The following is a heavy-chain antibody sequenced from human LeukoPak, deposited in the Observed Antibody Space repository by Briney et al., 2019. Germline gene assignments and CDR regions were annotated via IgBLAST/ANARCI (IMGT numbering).Heavy chain of an antibody. CDR3: ARAPYYYDSSGYPRDAFDI. CDR1: GGSISSSRYY. J-gene: IGHJ3*02. CDR2: IYYSGST. D-gene: IGHD3-22*01. V-gene: IGHV4-39*07. Sequence: SETLSLTCTVSGGSISSSRYYWGWIRQPPGKGLEWIGRIYYSGSTYYNPSLKSRVTISVDTSKNQFSLKLSSVSAADTAVYYCARAPYYYDSSGYPRDAFDIWGQGTMVTVSS.